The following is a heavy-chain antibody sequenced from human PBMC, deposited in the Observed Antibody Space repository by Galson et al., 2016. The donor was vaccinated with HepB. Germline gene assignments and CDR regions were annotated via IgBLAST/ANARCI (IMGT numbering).Heavy chain of an antibody. CDR3: ARALRPANRNWLDP. D-gene: IGHD1-14*01. CDR1: GGSIGNYH. V-gene: IGHV4-59*01. Sequence: SETLSPTCSVSGGSIGNYHWSWIRQAPGKGLEWIGYVHYTRSTNYNPSLKSRVTMSIDTSKNQFSLELTSVTAADAAVYFCARALRPANRNWLDPWGQGTLVTVSS. CDR2: VHYTRST. J-gene: IGHJ5*02.